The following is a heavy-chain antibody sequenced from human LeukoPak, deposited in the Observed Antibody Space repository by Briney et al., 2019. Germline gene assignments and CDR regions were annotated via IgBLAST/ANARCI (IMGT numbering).Heavy chain of an antibody. D-gene: IGHD1-26*01. V-gene: IGHV4-61*01. CDR1: GGSVSRGRYY. CDR2: LYYSGST. J-gene: IGHJ4*02. CDR3: ARGDRVGSSGHYSDN. Sequence: SSETLSPSRTVSGGSVSRGRYYWSWIRRPPGKGLEWIGYLYYSGSTGYNPSLRSRVTMSVDTSNNHFFLKLSSVTGADTAVYYCARGDRVGSSGHYSDNWGQGTLVTVSS.